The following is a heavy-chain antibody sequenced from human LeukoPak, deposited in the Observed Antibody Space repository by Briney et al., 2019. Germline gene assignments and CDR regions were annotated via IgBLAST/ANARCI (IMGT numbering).Heavy chain of an antibody. Sequence: SETLSLTCTVSGGSISSHYWSWIRQPPGKGLEWIGYIYYSGSTNYNPSLKSRVTISVDTSKNQFSLKLSSVTAADTAVYYGGRGGWGEGDYFDYWGQGTLVTVSS. CDR2: IYYSGST. J-gene: IGHJ4*02. CDR1: GGSISSHY. CDR3: GRGGWGEGDYFDY. D-gene: IGHD3-16*01. V-gene: IGHV4-59*11.